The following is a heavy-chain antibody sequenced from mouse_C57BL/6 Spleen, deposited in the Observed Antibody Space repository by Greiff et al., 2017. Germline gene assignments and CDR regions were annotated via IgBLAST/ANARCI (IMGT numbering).Heavy chain of an antibody. V-gene: IGHV1-63*01. D-gene: IGHD1-1*01. J-gene: IGHJ4*01. CDR2: IYPGGGYT. CDR1: GYTFTNYW. Sequence: QVQLQQSGAELVRPGTSVKMSCKASGYTFTNYWIGWAKQRPGHGLEWIGDIYPGGGYTNYNEKFKGKATLTADKSSSTAYMQFSSMTSEDSAICYCARSDSRDYYAMDYWGQGTSVTVSS. CDR3: ARSDSRDYYAMDY.